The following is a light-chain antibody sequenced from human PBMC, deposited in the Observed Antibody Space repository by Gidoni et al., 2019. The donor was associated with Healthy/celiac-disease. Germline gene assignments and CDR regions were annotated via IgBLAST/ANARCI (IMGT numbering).Light chain of an antibody. CDR2: GAS. CDR1: HSVSSSY. CDR3: QQYGSSPDT. J-gene: IGKJ2*01. V-gene: IGKV3-20*01. Sequence: EIVLTQSPGTLSLSPGERATLSCRASHSVSSSYLAWYQQKPGQAPRLLIYGASSRATGIPDRFSGSGSGTDFTLTISRLEPEDFAVYYCQQYGSSPDTFGQXTKLEIK.